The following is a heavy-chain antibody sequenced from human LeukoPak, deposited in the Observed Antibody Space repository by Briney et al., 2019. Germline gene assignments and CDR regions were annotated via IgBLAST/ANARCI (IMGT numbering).Heavy chain of an antibody. V-gene: IGHV6-1*01. CDR2: TFYRSKWFH. CDR1: GDXVSSDTAA. Sequence: SQTLSLTCAISGDXVSSDTAAWNWIRQSSSRGLEWLGRTFYRSKWFHDYAVSVKSRITINPDASKNQFSLQLNSVTPEDTAVYYCARDLLGAAPPFDYWGQGTLVTVSS. J-gene: IGHJ4*02. CDR3: ARDLLGAAPPFDY. D-gene: IGHD3-16*01.